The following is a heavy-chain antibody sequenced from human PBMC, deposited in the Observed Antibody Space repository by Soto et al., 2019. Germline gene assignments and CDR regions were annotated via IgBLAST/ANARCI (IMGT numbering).Heavy chain of an antibody. D-gene: IGHD2-15*01. J-gene: IGHJ4*02. V-gene: IGHV3-23*01. CDR3: AKMRGVVVVAAPNY. CDR2: ISGSGGST. CDR1: GFTFSSYA. Sequence: GGSLRLSCAASGFTFSSYAMSWVRQAPGKGLEWVSAISGSGGSTYYADSVKGRFTISRDNSKNTLYLQMNSLRAEDTAVYYCAKMRGVVVVAAPNYWGQGTLVTVSS.